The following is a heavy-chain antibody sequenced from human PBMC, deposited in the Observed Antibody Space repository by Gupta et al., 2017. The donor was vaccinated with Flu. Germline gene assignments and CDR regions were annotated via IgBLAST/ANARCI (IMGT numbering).Heavy chain of an antibody. D-gene: IGHD6-13*01. V-gene: IGHV3-21*01. J-gene: IGHJ6*03. CDR3: ARDISQASSSWYGFNQLTYYMDV. Sequence: VSSISSSSGYIYYADSVKRRFTISRDNAKNSLYLQMNSLRAEYTAVYYCARDISQASSSWYGFNQLTYYMDVWGKGTTVTVSS. CDR2: ISSSSGYI.